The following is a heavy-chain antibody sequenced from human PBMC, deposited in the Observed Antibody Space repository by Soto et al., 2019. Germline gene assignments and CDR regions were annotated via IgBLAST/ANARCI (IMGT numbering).Heavy chain of an antibody. CDR1: GFTFSSYG. CDR3: AHSYPDYYYGMDV. Sequence: GGSLRLSCAASGFTFSSYGMHWVRQAPGKGLEWVAVISYDGSNKYYADSVKGRFTISRDNSKNTLYLQMNSLRAEDTAVYYCAHSYPDYYYGMDVWGQGTTVTVSS. CDR2: ISYDGSNK. D-gene: IGHD6-6*01. J-gene: IGHJ6*02. V-gene: IGHV3-30*03.